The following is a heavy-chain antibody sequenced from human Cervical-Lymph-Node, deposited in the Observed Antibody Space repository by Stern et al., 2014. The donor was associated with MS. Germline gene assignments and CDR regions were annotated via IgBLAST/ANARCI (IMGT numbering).Heavy chain of an antibody. V-gene: IGHV1-46*01. CDR3: ARGNYDILTGYYNGPPEPFDV. J-gene: IGHJ3*01. CDR2: INPRGGGT. CDR1: GYTFTNYY. D-gene: IGHD3-9*01. Sequence: QVQLVQSGAEVKKPGASVRVSCKASGYTFTNYYMHWVRQAPGQGLEWMGKINPRGGGTNYAQSFQGRVTMTRDTSTSTMQMELSSLTSEDTAVYYCARGNYDILTGYYNGPPEPFDVWGQGTMVTVSS.